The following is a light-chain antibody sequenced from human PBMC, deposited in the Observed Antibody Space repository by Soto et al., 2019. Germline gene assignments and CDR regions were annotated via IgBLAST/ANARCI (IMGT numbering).Light chain of an antibody. Sequence: ELLWPPSLATLSLSPGDRGPLSCRASQSISRYLAWYQQKPGQAPRLLIHGASTRAPGLPARFSGSGSGTDFTLTISSMQSEDFAVYYCQRYNNWPWTFGQGTTVDIK. V-gene: IGKV3-15*01. CDR1: QSISRY. CDR2: GAS. CDR3: QRYNNWPWT. J-gene: IGKJ1*01.